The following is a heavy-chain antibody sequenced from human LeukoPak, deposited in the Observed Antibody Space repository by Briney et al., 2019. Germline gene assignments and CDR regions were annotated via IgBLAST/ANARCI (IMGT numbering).Heavy chain of an antibody. V-gene: IGHV3-53*01. CDR3: AKDRGHCSSTSCPLSAFDI. CDR2: IYSAAGGGTT. D-gene: IGHD2-2*01. Sequence: GGSMRLSCAASGFSVSNNYMSWVRQAPGKGLEWVSVIYSAAGGGTTYYADSVKGRFTISRDNSKNTLYLQMNSLRAEDTAVYYCAKDRGHCSSTSCPLSAFDIWGQGTMVTVSS. J-gene: IGHJ3*02. CDR1: GFSVSNNY.